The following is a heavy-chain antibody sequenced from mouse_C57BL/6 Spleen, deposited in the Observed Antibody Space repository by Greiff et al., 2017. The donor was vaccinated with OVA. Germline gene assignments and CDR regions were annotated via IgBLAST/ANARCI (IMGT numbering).Heavy chain of an antibody. CDR1: GFTFSDYG. D-gene: IGHD2-4*01. V-gene: IGHV5-17*01. J-gene: IGHJ2*01. CDR2: ISSGSSTI. Sequence: EVQLQESGGGLVKPGGSLKLSCAASGFTFSDYGMHWVRQAPEKGLEWVAYISSGSSTIYYADTVKGRFTISRDNAKNTLFLQMTSLRSEDTAMYYCARDYVLYFDYWGQGTTLTVSS. CDR3: ARDYVLYFDY.